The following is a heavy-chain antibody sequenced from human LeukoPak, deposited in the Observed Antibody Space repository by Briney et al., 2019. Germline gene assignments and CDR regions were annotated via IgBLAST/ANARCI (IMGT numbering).Heavy chain of an antibody. CDR2: IYSSGST. Sequence: PETLSLTCAVSGGSISRYYRSWVRQPAGKGLEWIGRIYSSGSTNYNPSPKSRVTMSVDTSKNQFSPKLMALTAAEAAVYYCARGPTQWLVRGPRWFDPWGQGTLVTVSS. CDR3: ARGPTQWLVRGPRWFDP. J-gene: IGHJ5*02. CDR1: GGSISRYY. V-gene: IGHV4-4*07. D-gene: IGHD6-19*01.